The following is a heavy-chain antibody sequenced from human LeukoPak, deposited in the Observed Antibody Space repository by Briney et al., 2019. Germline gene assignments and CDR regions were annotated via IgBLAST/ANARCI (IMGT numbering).Heavy chain of an antibody. CDR2: ISGYNGNT. CDR3: ASLKNYYDSSGYLVTDAFDI. Sequence: VASVKVSCKSSGYTFTTYNINWVRQAPGQGLEWMGWISGYNGNTNYAQKLQGRVTMTTDTSTSTAYMKLRSLKSDDTAVYYCASLKNYYDSSGYLVTDAFDIWGQGTMVTVSS. V-gene: IGHV1-18*01. D-gene: IGHD3-22*01. CDR1: GYTFTTYN. J-gene: IGHJ3*02.